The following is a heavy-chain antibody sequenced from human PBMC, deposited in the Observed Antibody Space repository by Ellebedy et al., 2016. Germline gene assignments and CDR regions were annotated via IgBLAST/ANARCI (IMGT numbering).Heavy chain of an antibody. CDR3: ARGIMTAVGLQPNFDY. V-gene: IGHV1-24*01. CDR2: FDPEDGET. CDR1: GYTLTELS. Sequence: ASVKVSCKVSGYTLTELSMHWVRQAPGKGLEWMGGFDPEDGETIYAQKFQGRVSINRDTSASTAYMELSSLRSEYTAVYYCARGIMTAVGLQPNFDYWGQGALVTVSS. D-gene: IGHD6-13*01. J-gene: IGHJ4*02.